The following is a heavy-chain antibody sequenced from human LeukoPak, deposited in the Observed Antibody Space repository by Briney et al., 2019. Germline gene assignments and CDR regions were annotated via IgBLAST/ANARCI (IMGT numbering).Heavy chain of an antibody. V-gene: IGHV3-74*01. Sequence: GGSLRLSCVVSGLTFSNHWMHWVRQTPGKGLVWVSHINNEGSDTRYADSVKGRFTISRDNANNIVYLQMNSLRAEDTAVYYCARDALEWSSLPDYWGQGTLVTVSS. CDR3: ARDALEWSSLPDY. CDR2: INNEGSDT. J-gene: IGHJ4*02. D-gene: IGHD3-3*01. CDR1: GLTFSNHW.